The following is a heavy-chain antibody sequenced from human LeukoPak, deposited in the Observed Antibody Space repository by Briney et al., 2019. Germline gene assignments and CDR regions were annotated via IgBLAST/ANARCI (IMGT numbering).Heavy chain of an antibody. D-gene: IGHD5-12*01. CDR2: MNPNSGNT. V-gene: IGHV1-8*01. CDR3: AIFPDVDIVATISRG. J-gene: IGHJ4*02. Sequence: GASVKVSCKASGYTFISYDIHWVRQATGQGLEWMGWMNPNSGNTGYGQQFRGRVTMTSNTSISTAYMELSSLRSEDTAVYYCAIFPDVDIVATISRGWGQGTLVTVSS. CDR1: GYTFISYD.